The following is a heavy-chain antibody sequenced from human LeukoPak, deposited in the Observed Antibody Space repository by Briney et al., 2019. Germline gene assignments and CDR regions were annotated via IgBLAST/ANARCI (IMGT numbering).Heavy chain of an antibody. V-gene: IGHV5-10-1*01. Sequence: GESLKISCKGSGYSFTSYWISWVRPMPGKGVEWLGRIDPSDSYTNYSPSFQRRVTISADKSISTAYLQWISLKASDTAMYYCARRHGSGKGYYGMDVWGQGTTVTVSS. D-gene: IGHD3-10*01. CDR2: IDPSDSYT. J-gene: IGHJ6*02. CDR3: ARRHGSGKGYYGMDV. CDR1: GYSFTSYW.